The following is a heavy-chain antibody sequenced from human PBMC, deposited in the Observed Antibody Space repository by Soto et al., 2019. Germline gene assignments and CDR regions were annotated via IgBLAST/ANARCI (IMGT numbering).Heavy chain of an antibody. CDR3: ARAVVTTHYYYGMDV. V-gene: IGHV4-34*01. Sequence: QVQLQQWGAGLLKPSETLSLTCAVYGGSFSGYYWSWIRQPPGKGLEWIGEINQSGSTNYNPSLKSRVTLLVDTSKSQFSVNLSSVTAADTAVYYCARAVVTTHYYYGMDVWGQGTTVTVSS. CDR2: INQSGST. CDR1: GGSFSGYY. D-gene: IGHD2-21*02. J-gene: IGHJ6*02.